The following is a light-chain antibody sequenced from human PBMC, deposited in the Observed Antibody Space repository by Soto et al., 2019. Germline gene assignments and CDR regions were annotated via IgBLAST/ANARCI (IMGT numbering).Light chain of an antibody. V-gene: IGKV2D-29*01. Sequence: DIVMTQTPLSLSVTPGQPASISCKSSQSVMQSDGKTSLYWYLQKPGQPPQLLIHELSNRFSGVPDRFSGSGSGTDFTLKMSGVEAEDLGVYSCMQTIQLHLTFGGGTKVAIK. CDR1: QSVMQSDGKTS. J-gene: IGKJ4*01. CDR3: MQTIQLHLT. CDR2: ELS.